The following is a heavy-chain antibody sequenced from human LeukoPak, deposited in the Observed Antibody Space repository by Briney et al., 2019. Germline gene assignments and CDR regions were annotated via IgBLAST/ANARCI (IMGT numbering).Heavy chain of an antibody. CDR3: ARMDMWFGELGQINYFDY. D-gene: IGHD3-10*01. V-gene: IGHV4-61*02. Sequence: SETLSLTCTVSGGSISSGSYYWSWIRQPAGKGLEWIGRIYTSGSTNYNPSLKSRVTISVDTSKNQFSLKLSSVTAADTAVYYCARMDMWFGELGQINYFDYWGQGTLVTVSS. CDR2: IYTSGST. CDR1: GGSISSGSYY. J-gene: IGHJ4*02.